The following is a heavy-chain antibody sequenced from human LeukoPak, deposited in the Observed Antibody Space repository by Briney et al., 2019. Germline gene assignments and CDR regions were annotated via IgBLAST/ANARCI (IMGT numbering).Heavy chain of an antibody. CDR2: ISGSGGNT. CDR1: GFTFSSYA. V-gene: IGHV3-23*01. D-gene: IGHD6-13*01. J-gene: IGHJ6*03. Sequence: PGGSLRLSCAASGFTFSSYAMSWVRQAPGKGLEWVSGISGSGGNTYYADSVKGRFTISRDNSKNTLYLQMNSLRAEDTAVYYCAKVIAAAGTYYYYYMDVWGKGTTVTVSS. CDR3: AKVIAAAGTYYYYYMDV.